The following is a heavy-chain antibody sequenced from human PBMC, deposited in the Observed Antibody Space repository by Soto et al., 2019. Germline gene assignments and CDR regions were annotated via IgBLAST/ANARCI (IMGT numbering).Heavy chain of an antibody. D-gene: IGHD3-3*01. CDR1: GGTFTSYA. Sequence: QVQLLQSGAEVKKPGSSVKVSCKASGGTFTSYAISWVRQAPGQGLEWMGGIVPVFGTATYAQRFQDRVTITEDRSASTAYLEMSAVSSDDTAVYYCARGPLWIRSQRPRGGMDVWGQGTSVIVSS. CDR3: ARGPLWIRSQRPRGGMDV. J-gene: IGHJ6*01. CDR2: IVPVFGTA. V-gene: IGHV1-69*06.